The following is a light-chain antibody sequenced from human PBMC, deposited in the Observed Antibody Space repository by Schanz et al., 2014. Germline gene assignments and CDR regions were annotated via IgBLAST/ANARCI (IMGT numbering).Light chain of an antibody. CDR2: DAS. V-gene: IGKV1-5*01. J-gene: IGKJ1*01. CDR3: QQYNSYPT. CDR1: QSISRW. Sequence: DIQMTQSPSTLSASVGDRVTITCRASQSISRWLAWYQQNPGKAPKLLIYDASTXESGVPSGFSGSGSGTEFTLTISSLQPXXXXXYYCQQYNSYPTFGXXXKVEIK.